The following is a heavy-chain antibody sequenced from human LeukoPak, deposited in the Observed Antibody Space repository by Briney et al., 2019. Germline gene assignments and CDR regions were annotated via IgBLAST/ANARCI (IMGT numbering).Heavy chain of an antibody. CDR3: ANSGSLDY. D-gene: IGHD3-10*01. CDR1: GFTFSSYA. CDR2: ISGSGGST. Sequence: KPGGSLRLSCAASGFTFSSYAMSWVRQAPGEGLEWVSAISGSGGSTYYADSVKGRFTISRDNSKNTLYLQMDSLRAEDTAVYYCANSGSLDYWGQGTLVTVSS. V-gene: IGHV3-23*01. J-gene: IGHJ4*02.